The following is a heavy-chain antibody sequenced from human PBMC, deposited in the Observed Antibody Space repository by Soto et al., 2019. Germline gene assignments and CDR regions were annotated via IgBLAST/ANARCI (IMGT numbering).Heavy chain of an antibody. CDR3: AKDLNDYGDFASPNY. Sequence: PGGSLRLSCAASGFTFSSYAMSWVRQAPGKGLEWVSAISGSGGGTYYADSVKGRFTIYRDNSKNTLYLQMNSLRAEDTAVYYCAKDLNDYGDFASPNYWGQGTLVTVSS. CDR2: ISGSGGGT. D-gene: IGHD4-17*01. J-gene: IGHJ4*02. V-gene: IGHV3-23*01. CDR1: GFTFSSYA.